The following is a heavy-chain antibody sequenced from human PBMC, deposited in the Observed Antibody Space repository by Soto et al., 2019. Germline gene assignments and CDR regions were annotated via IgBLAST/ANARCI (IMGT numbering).Heavy chain of an antibody. V-gene: IGHV3-23*01. CDR1: GFTFSSYA. D-gene: IGHD2-15*01. CDR2: ISGSGGST. Sequence: GGSLRLSCAASGFTFSSYAMSWVRQAPGKGLEWVSAISGSGGSTYYADSVKGRFTISRDNSKNTLYLQMNSLRAEDTAVYYCAKAHEGLAAVKGVFDYWGQGTLVTVSS. J-gene: IGHJ4*02. CDR3: AKAHEGLAAVKGVFDY.